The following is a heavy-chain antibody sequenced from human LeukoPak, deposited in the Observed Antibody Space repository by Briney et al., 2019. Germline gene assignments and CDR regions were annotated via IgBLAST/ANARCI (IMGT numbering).Heavy chain of an antibody. CDR2: INPNSGGT. J-gene: IGHJ4*02. CDR3: ARGGGPGNYPFDF. CDR1: GYTFTGYY. Sequence: ASVKVSCKASGYTFTGYYMHWVRQAPGQGLEWMGWINPNSGGTNYAQKFQGRVTMTRDTSTSTVYMELSSLKSDDTAVYYCARGGGPGNYPFDFWGQGTLVTVSS. V-gene: IGHV1-2*02. D-gene: IGHD1-7*01.